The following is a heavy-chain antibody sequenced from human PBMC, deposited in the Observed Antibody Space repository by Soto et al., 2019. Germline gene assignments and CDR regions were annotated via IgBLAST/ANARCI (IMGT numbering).Heavy chain of an antibody. CDR1: GFTFSSYG. D-gene: IGHD6-13*01. V-gene: IGHV3-33*01. CDR3: ARDRGSSWPRYYFDY. CDR2: IWYDGSNK. Sequence: SLRLSCAASGFTFSSYGMHWVRQAPGKGLEWVAVIWYDGSNKYYADSVKGRFTISRDNSKNTLYLQMNSLRAEDTAVYYCARDRGSSWPRYYFDYWGQGTLVTVSS. J-gene: IGHJ4*02.